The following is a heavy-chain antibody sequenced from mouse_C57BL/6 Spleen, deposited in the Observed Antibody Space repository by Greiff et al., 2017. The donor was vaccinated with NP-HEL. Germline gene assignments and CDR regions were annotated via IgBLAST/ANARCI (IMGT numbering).Heavy chain of an antibody. V-gene: IGHV1-54*01. Sequence: QVQLQQSGAELVRPGTSVKVSCKASGYAFTNYLIEWVKQRPGQGLEWIGVINPGSGGTNYNEKFKGKATLTADKSSSTAYMQLSSLTSEDSAVYFCAREDDDSGAWFAYWGQGTLVTVSA. CDR3: AREDDDSGAWFAY. CDR2: INPGSGGT. D-gene: IGHD2-3*01. J-gene: IGHJ3*01. CDR1: GYAFTNYL.